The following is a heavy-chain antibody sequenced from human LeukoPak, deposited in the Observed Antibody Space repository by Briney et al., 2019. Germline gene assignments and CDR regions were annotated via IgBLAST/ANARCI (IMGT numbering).Heavy chain of an antibody. CDR3: ARTSFYAFDI. J-gene: IGHJ3*02. CDR2: IHYSGST. CDR1: RGSIRTNY. V-gene: IGHV4-59*01. Sequence: SETLSLTCTVSRGSIRTNYWSWIRQPPGKGLEWIAYIHYSGSTNYNPSLKSRVTTSVDTSKSQFSLKLSSVTAADTAVYYCARTSFYAFDIWGQGTLVTVS. D-gene: IGHD2/OR15-2a*01.